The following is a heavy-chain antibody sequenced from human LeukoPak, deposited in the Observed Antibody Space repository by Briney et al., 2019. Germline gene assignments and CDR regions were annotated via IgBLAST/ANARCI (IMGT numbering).Heavy chain of an antibody. J-gene: IGHJ3*02. V-gene: IGHV5-51*01. CDR2: IYPGDSDT. D-gene: IGHD5-18*01. Sequence: GESLKISCKGSGYSFTSYWIGWVRQMPGKGLEWMGIIYPGDSDTRYSPSFQGQVTISADKSISTAYLQWSSLKASDTAMYYCARRMRYSYGYDAFDIWGQGTMVTVSS. CDR3: ARRMRYSYGYDAFDI. CDR1: GYSFTSYW.